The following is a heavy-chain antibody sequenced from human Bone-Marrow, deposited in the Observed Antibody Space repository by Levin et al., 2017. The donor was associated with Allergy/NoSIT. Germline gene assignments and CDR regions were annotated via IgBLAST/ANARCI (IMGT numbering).Heavy chain of an antibody. J-gene: IGHJ4*02. Sequence: SQTLSLTCTVSGGSIRGGDYYWNWIRQPPGKGLEWIGYVYYTGSTYYNPSLKSRFSISVDTSKNQFSLKLSSATAADTAVYSCARGCGGGDCFVDYWGQGNLVTVSS. V-gene: IGHV4-30-4*01. CDR1: GGSIRGGDYY. CDR2: VYYTGST. CDR3: ARGCGGGDCFVDY. D-gene: IGHD2-21*02.